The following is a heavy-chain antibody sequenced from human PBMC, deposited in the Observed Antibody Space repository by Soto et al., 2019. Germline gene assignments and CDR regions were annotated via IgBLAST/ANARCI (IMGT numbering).Heavy chain of an antibody. CDR1: GGTISSYY. J-gene: IGHJ6*02. Sequence: SETLSLTCTVSGGTISSYYWSWIRQPPGKGLESIGYIYYSVSTNYNPSLKSRVTISVDTSKKQFSLKLSSVTAADTAVYYCARSIVVVPAAIVHYGTEVWGQGTTVHVS. D-gene: IGHD2-2*02. CDR3: ARSIVVVPAAIVHYGTEV. CDR2: IYYSVST. V-gene: IGHV4-59*13.